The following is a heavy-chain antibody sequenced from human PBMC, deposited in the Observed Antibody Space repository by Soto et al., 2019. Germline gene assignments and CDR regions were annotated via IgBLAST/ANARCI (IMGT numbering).Heavy chain of an antibody. CDR3: ARLRARVTRLYCISTSCYGSWFDP. J-gene: IGHJ5*02. V-gene: IGHV5-51*01. CDR2: IYPGDSDT. D-gene: IGHD2-2*01. Sequence: EVQLVQSGAEVKKPGESLKISCKGSGYSFTSYWIGWVRQMPGKGLEWMGIIYPGDSDTRYSPSFQGQVTISADKSISTAYLQWSSLKASDTAMYYCARLRARVTRLYCISTSCYGSWFDPWGQGTLVTVSS. CDR1: GYSFTSYW.